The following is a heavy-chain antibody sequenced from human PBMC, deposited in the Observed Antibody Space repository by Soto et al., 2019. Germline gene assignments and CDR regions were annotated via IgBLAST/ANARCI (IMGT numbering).Heavy chain of an antibody. Sequence: PSETLSLTCTVSGGSIISSSYYWGWIRQPPGKGLEWIGSIYYSGSTYYNPSLKSRVTISVDTSKNQFSLKLSSVTAADTAVYYCACLLGEGELGNLFDLWGQGTLVLGSA. CDR3: ACLLGEGELGNLFDL. J-gene: IGHJ4*01. V-gene: IGHV4-39*01. D-gene: IGHD3-10*01. CDR1: GGSIISSSYY. CDR2: IYYSGST.